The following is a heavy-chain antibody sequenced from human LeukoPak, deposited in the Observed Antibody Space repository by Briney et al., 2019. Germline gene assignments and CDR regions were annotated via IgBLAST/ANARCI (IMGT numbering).Heavy chain of an antibody. CDR1: GFTFSNAW. Sequence: LRLSCAASGFTFSNAWMNWVRQAPGKGLEWIGYIYYSGSTYYNPSLKSRVTISVDTSKNQFSLKLSSVTAADTAVYYCARAQVAPYCSSTSCYTFWFDPWGQGTLVTVSS. CDR2: IYYSGST. V-gene: IGHV4-30-4*08. D-gene: IGHD2-2*02. CDR3: ARAQVAPYCSSTSCYTFWFDP. J-gene: IGHJ5*02.